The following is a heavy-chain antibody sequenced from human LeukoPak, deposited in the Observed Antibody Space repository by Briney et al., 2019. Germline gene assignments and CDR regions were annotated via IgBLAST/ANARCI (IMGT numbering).Heavy chain of an antibody. CDR1: GFTFSNYC. CDR2: ISYDGSNK. CDR3: ARVHGGYPFDY. J-gene: IGHJ4*02. D-gene: IGHD3-22*01. Sequence: GMSLTLSCAVSGFTFSNYCMHWVRQAPGKGLECVSLISYDGSNKYYADCEKRRFTISRHNSKNTLYLQMMSLRAEDEAVYYCARVHGGYPFDYWGQGTLVTVSS. V-gene: IGHV3-30*03.